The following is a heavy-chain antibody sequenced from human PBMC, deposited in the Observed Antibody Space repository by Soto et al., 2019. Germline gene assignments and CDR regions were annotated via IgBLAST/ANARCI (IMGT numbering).Heavy chain of an antibody. V-gene: IGHV3-30-3*01. CDR2: ISYDGSNK. Sequence: PGGSLRLSCAASGFTFSSYAMHWVRQAPGKGLEWVAVISYDGSNKYYADSVKGRFTISRDNSKNTLYLQMNSLRAEDTAVYYCARDPPAYSKGGDYYYYGMDVWGQGTTVTVSS. CDR3: ARDPPAYSKGGDYYYYGMDV. D-gene: IGHD4-4*01. CDR1: GFTFSSYA. J-gene: IGHJ6*02.